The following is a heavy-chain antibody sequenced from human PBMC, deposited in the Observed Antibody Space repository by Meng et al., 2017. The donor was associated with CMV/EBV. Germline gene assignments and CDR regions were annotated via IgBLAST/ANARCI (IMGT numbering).Heavy chain of an antibody. Sequence: FTFSSYAVSWVRQAPGKGLEWVSAISGSGGSTYYADSVKGRFTISRDNSKNTLYLQMNSLRAEDTAVYYCAKASDFWSGYYDNWFDPWGQGTLVTVSS. D-gene: IGHD3-3*01. CDR3: AKASDFWSGYYDNWFDP. CDR1: FTFSSYA. CDR2: ISGSGGST. J-gene: IGHJ5*02. V-gene: IGHV3-23*01.